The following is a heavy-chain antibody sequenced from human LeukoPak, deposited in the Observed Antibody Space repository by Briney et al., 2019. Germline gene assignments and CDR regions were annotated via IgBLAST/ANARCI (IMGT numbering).Heavy chain of an antibody. J-gene: IGHJ2*01. D-gene: IGHD1-26*01. CDR1: GDTHVDLS. V-gene: IGHV1-24*01. CDR3: AHPRGGNFYSWFFTL. CDR2: FNPEDGKI. Sequence: GASVKVSCKVSGDTHVDLSMQWVRQAPGKGLEWMGGFNPEDGKIVYAQKFQGRVTMTEDISADTAYMELSSLRSDDTAVYYCAHPRGGNFYSWFFTLWGRGTLVTVSS.